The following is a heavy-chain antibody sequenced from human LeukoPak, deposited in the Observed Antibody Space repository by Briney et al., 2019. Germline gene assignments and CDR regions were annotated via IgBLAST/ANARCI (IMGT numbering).Heavy chain of an antibody. CDR2: ISSSSSTT. D-gene: IGHD4-17*01. Sequence: GESLKISCAASGFTFSGYSMNWVRQAPGKGLEWGSYISSSSSTTYYADSVQGRFTISRDNAKNSLYLQMDSLRDGDTAVYYCARDSTLTHAWSGYGFDVWGQGTMVTVSS. V-gene: IGHV3-48*02. CDR3: ARDSTLTHAWSGYGFDV. CDR1: GFTFSGYS. J-gene: IGHJ3*01.